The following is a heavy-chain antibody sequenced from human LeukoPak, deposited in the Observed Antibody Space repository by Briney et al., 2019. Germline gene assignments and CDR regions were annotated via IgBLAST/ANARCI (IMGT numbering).Heavy chain of an antibody. J-gene: IGHJ4*02. CDR2: ISYDGSNK. Sequence: PGGSLRLSCAASGFTFSSYGMHWVRQAPGKGLEWVAVISYDGSNKYYADSMKGRFTTSRDNSRNTLYLQMNSLRAEDTAVYYCAKYSSSWYVDYWGQGTLVTVSS. D-gene: IGHD6-13*01. V-gene: IGHV3-30*18. CDR1: GFTFSSYG. CDR3: AKYSSSWYVDY.